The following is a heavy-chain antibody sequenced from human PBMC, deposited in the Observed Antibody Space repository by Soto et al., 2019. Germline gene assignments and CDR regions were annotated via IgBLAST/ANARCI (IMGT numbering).Heavy chain of an antibody. V-gene: IGHV3-23*01. CDR1: GFTFSSYG. Sequence: GGSPRLSCSTSGFTFSSYGMSWVRQAPGKGLEWVSGISDSAGGTHYADSVKGRFTISRDNSKNTLYLQMNSLRAEDTAVYYCARCQIAARVPYYNDYWGQGTLVTVSS. CDR3: ARCQIAARVPYYNDY. D-gene: IGHD6-13*01. CDR2: ISDSAGGT. J-gene: IGHJ4*02.